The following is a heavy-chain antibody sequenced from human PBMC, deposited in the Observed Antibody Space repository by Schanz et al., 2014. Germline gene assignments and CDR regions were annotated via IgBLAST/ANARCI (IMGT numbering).Heavy chain of an antibody. D-gene: IGHD1-1*01. CDR1: GGSFIGYD. CDR2: INHYGRT. J-gene: IGHJ1*01. Sequence: QVRLQQWGAGLLKPSGTLSLTCAVYGGSFIGYDWSWIRQFPGQDLEWIGDINHYGRTNYNPSLMGRFSFSIDASQNQFSLKMPSVTAADTAIYYCAIPRGSYAPNWSEARYFQHWGQGSLVTVSS. V-gene: IGHV4-34*01. CDR3: AIPRGSYAPNWSEARYFQH.